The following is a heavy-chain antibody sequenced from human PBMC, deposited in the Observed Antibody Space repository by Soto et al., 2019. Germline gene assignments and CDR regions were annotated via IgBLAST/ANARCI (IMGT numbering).Heavy chain of an antibody. D-gene: IGHD3-9*01. CDR1: GGTFSSYA. CDR3: ARRYYDILTGPFDY. V-gene: IGHV1-69*13. Sequence: SVKVSCKASGGTFSSYAISWVRQAPGQGLEWMGGIIPIFGTANYAQKFQGRVTITADESTSTAYMELSSLRSEDTAVYYCARRYYDILTGPFDYWGQGTLVTVSS. CDR2: IIPIFGTA. J-gene: IGHJ4*02.